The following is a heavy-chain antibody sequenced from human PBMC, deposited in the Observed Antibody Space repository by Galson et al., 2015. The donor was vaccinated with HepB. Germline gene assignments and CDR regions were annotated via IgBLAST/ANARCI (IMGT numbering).Heavy chain of an antibody. J-gene: IGHJ1*01. CDR3: AKHEGQH. Sequence: SLRLSCAASGFTFSNYAMTWVRQAPGKGLEWVSSISESGGYTDYADSAKGRFTISRDNAKNTLYQRVNSLRVDDTAVYYCAKHEGQHWGQGTLVTVSS. CDR2: ISESGGYT. CDR1: GFTFSNYA. V-gene: IGHV3-23*01.